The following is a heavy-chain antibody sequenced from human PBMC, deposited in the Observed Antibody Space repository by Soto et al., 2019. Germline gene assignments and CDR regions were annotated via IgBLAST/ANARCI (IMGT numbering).Heavy chain of an antibody. D-gene: IGHD5-18*01. V-gene: IGHV3-21*01. CDR3: ARDQPGYSYGYGLGD. CDR1: GFTFSSYS. J-gene: IGHJ4*02. Sequence: EVQLVESGGGLVKPGGSLRLSCAASGFTFSSYSMNWVRQAPGKGLEWVSSISSSSSYIYYADSVKGRFTISRDNAKNSLYLQINNLRAEDTAVYYCARDQPGYSYGYGLGDWGQGTLVTVSS. CDR2: ISSSSSYI.